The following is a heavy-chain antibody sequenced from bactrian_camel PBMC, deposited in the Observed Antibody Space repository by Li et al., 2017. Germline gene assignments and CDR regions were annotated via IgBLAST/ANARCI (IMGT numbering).Heavy chain of an antibody. CDR2: IYSDGSTI. D-gene: IGHD6*01. Sequence: QLVESGGGLVQPGGSRRLSCAASGFTFSAYGMSWIRQAPGQGLEWVSTIYSDGSTIVYGDRVKGRFIMSRDNAKNTVYLQMNSLKPEDTAVYYCVGGTRLAYEYTYWGQGTQVTVS. CDR3: VGGTRLAYEYTY. J-gene: IGHJ4*01. V-gene: IGHV3S40*01. CDR1: GFTFSAYG.